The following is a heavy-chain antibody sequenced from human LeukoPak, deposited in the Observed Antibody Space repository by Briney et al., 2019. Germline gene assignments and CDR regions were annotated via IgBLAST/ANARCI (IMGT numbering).Heavy chain of an antibody. CDR3: ARHKSSGSYPLDY. V-gene: IGHV4-59*08. CDR1: GGSISTYF. J-gene: IGHJ4*02. D-gene: IGHD3-22*01. CDR2: VYFSGST. Sequence: SETLSLTCSVSGGSISTYFWSWIRQPPGKRLEWIGHVYFSGSTNYNPSLESRVTISVDTSKNQFSLTLSSVTAADTAVYYCARHKSSGSYPLDYWGQGILVTVSS.